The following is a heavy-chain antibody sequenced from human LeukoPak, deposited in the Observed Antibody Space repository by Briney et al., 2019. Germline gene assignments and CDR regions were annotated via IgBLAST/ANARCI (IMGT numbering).Heavy chain of an antibody. CDR1: GYTFTGYY. J-gene: IGHJ4*02. Sequence: ASAKVSCKASGYTFTGYYMHWVRQAPGQGLEWMGWINPNSGGTNYAQKFQGRVTMTRDTSISTAYMELSRLRSDDTAVYYCARDQTYSGSGIYTYFDYWGQGILVTVSS. CDR2: INPNSGGT. V-gene: IGHV1-2*02. CDR3: ARDQTYSGSGIYTYFDY. D-gene: IGHD3-10*01.